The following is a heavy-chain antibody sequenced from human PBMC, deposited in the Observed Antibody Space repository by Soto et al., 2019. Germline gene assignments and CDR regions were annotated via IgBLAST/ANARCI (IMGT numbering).Heavy chain of an antibody. Sequence: GGSLRLSCAASGFTFSSCAMSWVRQAPGKGLEWVSAISGSGGSTYYADSVKGRFTISRDNSKNTLYLQMNSLRAEDTAVYYCAKDAPTLFYDILTGSRPYYFDYWGQGTLVTVSS. CDR1: GFTFSSCA. J-gene: IGHJ4*02. D-gene: IGHD3-9*01. CDR2: ISGSGGST. CDR3: AKDAPTLFYDILTGSRPYYFDY. V-gene: IGHV3-23*01.